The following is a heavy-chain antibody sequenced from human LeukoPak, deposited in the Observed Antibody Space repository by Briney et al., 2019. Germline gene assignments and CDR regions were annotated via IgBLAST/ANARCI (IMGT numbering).Heavy chain of an antibody. V-gene: IGHV3-33*08. CDR2: IWYDGTNK. D-gene: IGHD2-21*02. Sequence: PGGSLRLSCAASGFTFSDYYMSWIRQAPGKGLEWVAVIWYDGTNKYYADSVKGRFTISRDNSKNTLYLQMNSLRAEDTAVYYCARIGGDRHPIEYWGQGTLVTVSS. J-gene: IGHJ4*02. CDR1: GFTFSDYY. CDR3: ARIGGDRHPIEY.